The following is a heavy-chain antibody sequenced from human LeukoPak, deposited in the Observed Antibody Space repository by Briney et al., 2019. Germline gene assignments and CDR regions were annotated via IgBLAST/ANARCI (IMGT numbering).Heavy chain of an antibody. Sequence: GGSLRLSCAASGFTFSSYGLHWVRQAPGKGLEWVAVISYDGSNKYYADSVEGRFTISRDNSKNTLYLQMNSLRAEDTAVYYCAKAELGYCSGGSCLEMDYWGQGTLVTVSS. J-gene: IGHJ4*02. CDR3: AKAELGYCSGGSCLEMDY. D-gene: IGHD2-15*01. V-gene: IGHV3-30*18. CDR1: GFTFSSYG. CDR2: ISYDGSNK.